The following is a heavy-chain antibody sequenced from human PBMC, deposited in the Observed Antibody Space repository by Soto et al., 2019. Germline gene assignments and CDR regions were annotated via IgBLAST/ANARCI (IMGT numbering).Heavy chain of an antibody. D-gene: IGHD6-6*01. V-gene: IGHV4-30-2*06. CDR2: IYHSGST. J-gene: IGHJ5*02. CDR1: GGTITSGRSS. Sequence: QLQLQESGSGLVKPSQTLSLTCSVSGGTITSGRSSWNWIRQSPGKGLEWIAYIYHSGSTYYNPSLKSRVTISVDRSENQFSLKLTSVTVADTAVYYCVRESVASGPNYFDTWGPGTLVTVSS. CDR3: VRESVASGPNYFDT.